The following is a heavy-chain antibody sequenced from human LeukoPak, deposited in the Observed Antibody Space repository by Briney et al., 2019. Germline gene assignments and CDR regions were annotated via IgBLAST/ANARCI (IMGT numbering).Heavy chain of an antibody. D-gene: IGHD6-13*01. CDR2: INPSGGST. J-gene: IGHJ6*02. CDR1: GYTFTSYY. Sequence: ASVKVSCKASGYTFTSYYMHWVRQAPGQGLEWMGIINPSGGSTSYAQKFQGRVTFTADESTTTAYMELSSLRSEDTAVYYCARDSSFWEDTTSWYDKYGMDVWGQGTTVTVSS. V-gene: IGHV1-46*01. CDR3: ARDSSFWEDTTSWYDKYGMDV.